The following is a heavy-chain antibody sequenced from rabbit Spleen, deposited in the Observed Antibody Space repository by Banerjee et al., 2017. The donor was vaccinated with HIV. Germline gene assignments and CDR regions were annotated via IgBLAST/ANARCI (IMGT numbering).Heavy chain of an antibody. V-gene: IGHV1S47*01. J-gene: IGHJ4*01. Sequence: QEHLVESGGGLVQPGGSLKFSCKASGFDFSNYGLCWVRQAPGKGLVWIGYIEPLFHSTYYASWVNGRFTISSHNAQNTLYLQLTSLTAADTATYFCARDLPDVIGWNFNLWARAPSSPS. D-gene: IGHD1-1*01. CDR3: ARDLPDVIGWNFNL. CDR2: IEPLFHST. CDR1: GFDFSNYG.